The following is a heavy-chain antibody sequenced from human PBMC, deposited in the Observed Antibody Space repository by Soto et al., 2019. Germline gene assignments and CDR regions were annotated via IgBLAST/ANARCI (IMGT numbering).Heavy chain of an antibody. Sequence: PGGSLRLSCTTSGFTFGDYAVSWFRQAPGKGLEWVAFIRTKPYGATTEYAASVKGRFTISRDDSKSIAYLQMNSLKTEDTAVYYCTRAFSSGEDKAMVRWRQGTLVTVSS. V-gene: IGHV3-49*03. CDR2: IRTKPYGATT. CDR1: GFTFGDYA. D-gene: IGHD5-18*01. J-gene: IGHJ4*02. CDR3: TRAFSSGEDKAMVR.